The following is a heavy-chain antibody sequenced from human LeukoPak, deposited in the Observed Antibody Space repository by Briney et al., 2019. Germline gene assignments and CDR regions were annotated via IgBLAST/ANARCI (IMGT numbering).Heavy chain of an antibody. D-gene: IGHD3-16*02. Sequence: GESLKISCKGSGYNFTTYWIGWVRQMPGKGLEWMGIIYPGESDSRYSPSFQGRVTISADKSISTAYLHLSSLKASDTAMYYCARLTWGSYRFGDYWGQGTLVTVSS. J-gene: IGHJ4*02. CDR2: IYPGESDS. CDR1: GYNFTTYW. V-gene: IGHV5-51*01. CDR3: ARLTWGSYRFGDY.